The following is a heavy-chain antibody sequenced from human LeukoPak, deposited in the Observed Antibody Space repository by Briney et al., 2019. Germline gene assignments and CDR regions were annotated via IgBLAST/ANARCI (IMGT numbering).Heavy chain of an antibody. D-gene: IGHD2-21*01. Sequence: PGGSLRLSCGASGFTFGAYWMGWVRQAPGKGLEWVANIKKDGSEKYYVGSVKGRFTISRDNAENSLYLQMNSLRAEDSAVYYCVRNSDYSLGIWGQGTMVTVSS. J-gene: IGHJ3*02. CDR1: GFTFGAYW. V-gene: IGHV3-7*01. CDR2: IKKDGSEK. CDR3: VRNSDYSLGI.